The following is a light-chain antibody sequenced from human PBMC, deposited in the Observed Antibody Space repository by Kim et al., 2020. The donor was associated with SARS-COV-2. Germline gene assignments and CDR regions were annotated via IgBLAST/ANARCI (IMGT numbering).Light chain of an antibody. CDR2: GNS. Sequence: GQRVTIACTGSSSNIGAGYDVHWYQQLPGTAPKLLIYGNSNRPSGVPDRFSGSKSGTSASLAITGLQAEDEADYYCQSYDSSLSVVFGGGTKLTVL. CDR3: QSYDSSLSVV. CDR1: SSNIGAGYD. J-gene: IGLJ2*01. V-gene: IGLV1-40*01.